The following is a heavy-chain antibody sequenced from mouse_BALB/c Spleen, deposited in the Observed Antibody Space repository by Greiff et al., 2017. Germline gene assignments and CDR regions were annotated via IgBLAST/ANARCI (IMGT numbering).Heavy chain of an antibody. Sequence: EVQGVESGGGLVQPGGSLKLSCAASGFTFSSYGMSWVRQTPDKRLELVATINSNGGSTYYPDSVKGRFTISRDNAKNTLYLQMSSLKSEDTAMYYCARDLLRSAWFAYWGQGTLVTVSA. J-gene: IGHJ3*01. CDR2: INSNGGST. V-gene: IGHV5-6-3*01. D-gene: IGHD1-1*01. CDR1: GFTFSSYG. CDR3: ARDLLRSAWFAY.